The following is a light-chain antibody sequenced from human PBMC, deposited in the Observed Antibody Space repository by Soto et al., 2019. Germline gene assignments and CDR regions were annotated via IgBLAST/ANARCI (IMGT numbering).Light chain of an antibody. CDR2: GAS. CDR1: QSFNSW. CDR3: QQYNSFSLT. Sequence: DIQMTQFPSTLSAAVGDAVTITCRASQSFNSWLAWYQQKPGKAPKLLIYGASSLRSGVPSRFSGSQSGTQFTLTISSLQPDDVATYFCQQYNSFSLTFGQGTKVELK. J-gene: IGKJ1*01. V-gene: IGKV1-5*01.